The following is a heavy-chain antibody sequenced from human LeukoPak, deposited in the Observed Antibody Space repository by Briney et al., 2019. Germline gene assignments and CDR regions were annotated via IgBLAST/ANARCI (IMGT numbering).Heavy chain of an antibody. CDR1: GYTFTSYA. J-gene: IGHJ6*02. CDR2: INAGNGNT. D-gene: IGHD3-22*01. Sequence: GASVKVSCKASGYTFTSYAMHWVRQAPGQRLEWMGWINAGNGNTKYSQKFQGRVTITRDTSASTAYMELSSLRSEDTAVYYCASHYYDSSGYPYYYYGMDVWGQGTTVTVSS. CDR3: ASHYYDSSGYPYYYYGMDV. V-gene: IGHV1-3*01.